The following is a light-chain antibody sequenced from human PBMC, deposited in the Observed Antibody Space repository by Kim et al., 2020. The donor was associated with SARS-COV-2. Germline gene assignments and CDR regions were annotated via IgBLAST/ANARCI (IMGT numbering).Light chain of an antibody. CDR3: QAWDTSTVV. Sequence: VSPRQTASITCSGEKLGEKNTYWNHKQPGQYPVLVIYEDIKRPSGIPERFSGSNSGNTATLTISGTQAIDEADSYCQAWDTSTVVFGGGTQLTVL. CDR1: KLGEKN. V-gene: IGLV3-1*01. J-gene: IGLJ2*01. CDR2: EDI.